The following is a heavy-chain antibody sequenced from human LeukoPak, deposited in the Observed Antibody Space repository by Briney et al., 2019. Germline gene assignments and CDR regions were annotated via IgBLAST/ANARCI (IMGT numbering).Heavy chain of an antibody. J-gene: IGHJ5*02. CDR2: ISSSGSTI. V-gene: IGHV3-11*01. CDR1: GSTFSNYY. Sequence: GGSLRLSCAASGSTFSNYYMSWIRQAPGKGLEWVSYISSSGSTISYADSVKGRFTISRDNAKNSLYLQLNSLRAEDTAVYYCARVLREWLLFGWFDPWGQGTLVTVSS. CDR3: ARVLREWLLFGWFDP. D-gene: IGHD3-3*01.